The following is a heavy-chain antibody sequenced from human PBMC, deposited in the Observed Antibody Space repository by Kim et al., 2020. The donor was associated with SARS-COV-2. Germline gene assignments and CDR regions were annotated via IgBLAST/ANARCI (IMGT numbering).Heavy chain of an antibody. J-gene: IGHJ3*02. CDR1: GGSISSYY. Sequence: SETLSLTCTVSGGSISSYYWSWIRQPPGKGLEWIGYIYYSGSTNYNPSLKSRVTISVDTSKNQFSLKLSSVTAADSAVYYCARHEAVLLWFGPRDFHIWGPAAMVADSS. D-gene: IGHD3-10*01. CDR2: IYYSGST. CDR3: ARHEAVLLWFGPRDFHI. V-gene: IGHV4-59*08.